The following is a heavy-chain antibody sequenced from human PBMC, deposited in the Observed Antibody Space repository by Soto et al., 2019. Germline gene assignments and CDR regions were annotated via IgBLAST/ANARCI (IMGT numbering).Heavy chain of an antibody. CDR2: ISYDGATQ. CDR3: ARTTGYCTNGVCYTPMDV. Sequence: GGSLRLSCEVSGLTFNTSGMHWVRQAPGKGLEWLAVISYDGATQYYGDTVKGRFTISRDNSKNTLFLHMGRLRAEDTAMYYCARTTGYCTNGVCYTPMDVWGQGTTVTVSS. CDR1: GLTFNTSG. V-gene: IGHV3-30*03. D-gene: IGHD2-8*01. J-gene: IGHJ6*02.